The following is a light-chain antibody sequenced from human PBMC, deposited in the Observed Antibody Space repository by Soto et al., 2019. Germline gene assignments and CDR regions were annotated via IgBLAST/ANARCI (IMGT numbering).Light chain of an antibody. CDR3: QVCESNSVFV. CDR1: NIASYS. Sequence: SYELTQPPSVSVAPGQTARIICAGDNIASYSVHWYQQKPGQAPVLVVYDDADRPSGVPERFSGSKSGNMATLTISRVEAGDEADYYCQVCESNSVFVFGIGTKVTVL. V-gene: IGLV3-21*02. J-gene: IGLJ1*01. CDR2: DDA.